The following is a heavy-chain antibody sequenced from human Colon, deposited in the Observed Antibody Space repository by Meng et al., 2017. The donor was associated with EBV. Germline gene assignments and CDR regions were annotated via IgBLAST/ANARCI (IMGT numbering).Heavy chain of an antibody. V-gene: IGHV4-30-4*01. J-gene: IGHJ5*02. Sequence: HEAEPGLVPTSQSVTLTCTCSGGSISNGDYYWRLIRQPPGKGLEWSVYIYYSGSTYSNASLKSRVTISIDRSKNQFSLKLSSVTAADTAVYYCARDRKHYGERGWFDPWGQGTLVTVSS. D-gene: IGHD4-17*01. CDR2: IYYSGST. CDR1: GGSISNGDYY. CDR3: ARDRKHYGERGWFDP.